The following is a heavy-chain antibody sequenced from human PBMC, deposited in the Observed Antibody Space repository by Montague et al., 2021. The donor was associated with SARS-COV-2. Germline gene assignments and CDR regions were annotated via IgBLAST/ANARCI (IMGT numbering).Heavy chain of an antibody. D-gene: IGHD3-16*01. V-gene: IGHV2-70*13. CDR2: IDWDDDK. CDR1: GFSLSTSGVC. Sequence: PALVTPTQTLTLTCTFSGFSLSTSGVCVSWIRQPPGKALEWLALIDWDDDKYYSASLKTGLTISKAPSTNQVVLTMTNMGPVETCTYYCARMGSAVRGIMSTYNFDSWGQGTQVTVSS. J-gene: IGHJ4*02. CDR3: ARMGSAVRGIMSTYNFDS.